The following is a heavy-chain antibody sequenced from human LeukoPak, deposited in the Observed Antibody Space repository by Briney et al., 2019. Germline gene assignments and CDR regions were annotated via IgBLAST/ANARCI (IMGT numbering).Heavy chain of an antibody. D-gene: IGHD4-17*01. Sequence: SETLSLTCAVYGGSFSDHFWMWIRQPPGKGLEWIGEINHRGRTNYNPSLKSRVTISVDTSKNQFSLRLSSVAAADTAMYYCARVDYGDYSKDFDYWGQGILVTVSS. CDR1: GGSFSDHF. CDR2: INHRGRT. CDR3: ARVDYGDYSKDFDY. V-gene: IGHV4-34*01. J-gene: IGHJ4*02.